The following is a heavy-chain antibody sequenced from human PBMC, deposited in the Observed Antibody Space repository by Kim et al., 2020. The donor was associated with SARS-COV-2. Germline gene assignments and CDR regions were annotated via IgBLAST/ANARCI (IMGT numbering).Heavy chain of an antibody. Sequence: SETLSLTCTVSGGSISSYYWSWIRQPPGKGLEWIGYIYYSGSTNYNPSLKSRVTISGDTSKNQFSLKLSSVTAADTAVYYCARTYYDILTGYYPYYFDYWGQGTLVTVSS. CDR3: ARTYYDILTGYYPYYFDY. V-gene: IGHV4-59*01. CDR2: IYYSGST. J-gene: IGHJ4*02. D-gene: IGHD3-9*01. CDR1: GGSISSYY.